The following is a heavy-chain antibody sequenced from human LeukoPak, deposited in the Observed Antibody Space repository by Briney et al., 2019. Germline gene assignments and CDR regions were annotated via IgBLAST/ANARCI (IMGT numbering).Heavy chain of an antibody. CDR3: ARARSYYDNTGHYKMDV. Sequence: ASVKVSCKASGYSFTNYGISWVRQAPGQGLEWVGWISAFSGNINYAQNVQGRVAMTTDTSTSTAYMEVRSLRSEDAAVYYCARARSYYDNTGHYKMDVWGQGTTVTVSS. V-gene: IGHV1-18*01. D-gene: IGHD3-22*01. CDR1: GYSFTNYG. CDR2: ISAFSGNI. J-gene: IGHJ6*02.